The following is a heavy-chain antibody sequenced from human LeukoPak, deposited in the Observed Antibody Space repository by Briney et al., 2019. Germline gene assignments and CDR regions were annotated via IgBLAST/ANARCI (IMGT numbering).Heavy chain of an antibody. CDR1: GFTFSTYG. CDR3: AKDVNVGGDYFDY. Sequence: GGSLRLSCAASGFTFSTYGMHWVRQAPGKGLEWVAFIRYDGGIKYYVDSVKGRFTISRDNSKNTLYLQMNSLRAEDTAVYYCAKDVNVGGDYFDYWGQGTLVTVSS. J-gene: IGHJ4*02. V-gene: IGHV3-30*02. D-gene: IGHD3-10*01. CDR2: IRYDGGIK.